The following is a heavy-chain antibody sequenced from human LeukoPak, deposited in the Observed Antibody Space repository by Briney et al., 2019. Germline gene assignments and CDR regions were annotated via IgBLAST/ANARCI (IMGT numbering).Heavy chain of an antibody. CDR2: ITSNGGTT. CDR1: GFXFSSYV. V-gene: IGHV3-64D*09. D-gene: IGHD3-22*01. Sequence: GGSLRLSCSASGFXFSSYVMHWVRQAPGKGLEYLSPITSNGGTTYYADSVKGRFTISRDNSKNTLYLQMSSLRAEDTAVFYCVRYYYDSSGYQRYFDSWGQGTLVTVSS. J-gene: IGHJ4*02. CDR3: VRYYYDSSGYQRYFDS.